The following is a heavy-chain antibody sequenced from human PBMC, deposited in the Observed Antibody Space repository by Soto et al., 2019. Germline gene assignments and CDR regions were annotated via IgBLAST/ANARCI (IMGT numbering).Heavy chain of an antibody. CDR3: ARGNSDYGDYDWFDP. V-gene: IGHV4-30-2*01. D-gene: IGHD4-17*01. CDR1: GGSISSGGYS. Sequence: TSETLSLTCAVSGGSISSGGYSWSWIRQPPGKGLEWIGYIYHSGSSYYNPSLKSRVTMSVDRSKNQFSLKPSSVTAADTAVYYCARGNSDYGDYDWFDPWGQGTVVTVSS. J-gene: IGHJ5*02. CDR2: IYHSGSS.